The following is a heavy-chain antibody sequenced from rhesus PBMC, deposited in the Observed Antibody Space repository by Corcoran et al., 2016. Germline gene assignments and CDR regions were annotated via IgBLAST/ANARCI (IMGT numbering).Heavy chain of an antibody. Sequence: QVQLQESGPGLVKPSETLSLSCAVSGGSIRSNDWSWIRQSPVKGLEWIGNIHAGSGSTSYNPSLKSRVTISTDTSKNQFSLKLRSVTAADTAVYYCARLAAAAKSVGWYFDLWGPGTPITISS. CDR1: GGSIRSND. CDR2: IHAGSGST. CDR3: ARLAAAAKSVGWYFDL. J-gene: IGHJ2*01. V-gene: IGHV4-147*01. D-gene: IGHD6-31*01.